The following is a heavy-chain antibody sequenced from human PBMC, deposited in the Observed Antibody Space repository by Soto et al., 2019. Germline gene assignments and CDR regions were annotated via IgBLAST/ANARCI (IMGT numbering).Heavy chain of an antibody. J-gene: IGHJ4*02. CDR1: GFSLTVNRVG. V-gene: IGHV2-5*02. CDR3: AHTTYAYGLPGDY. D-gene: IGHD2-2*01. CDR2: IYSDADK. Sequence: QITLKESGPTLEKPTQTLSLTCTFSGFSLTVNRVGVAWIRQPPGKALEWLALIYSDADKRYSPSLKSRLTVTQDTSKNQVVLTMTNMDPVDTATYYCAHTTYAYGLPGDYWGQGALVTVSS.